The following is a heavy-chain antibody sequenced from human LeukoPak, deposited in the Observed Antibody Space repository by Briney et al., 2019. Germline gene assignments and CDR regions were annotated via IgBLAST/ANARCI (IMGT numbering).Heavy chain of an antibody. CDR1: GYSISSGYY. J-gene: IGHJ3*02. CDR2: IYHSGST. Sequence: PSETLSLTCTVSGYSISSGYYWGWIRQPPGKGLEWIGSIYHSGSTYYNPSLKSRVTISVDTSKNQFSLKLSSVTAADTAVYYCATIGYCSSTSCPDAFDIWGQGTMVTVSS. V-gene: IGHV4-38-2*02. CDR3: ATIGYCSSTSCPDAFDI. D-gene: IGHD2-2*01.